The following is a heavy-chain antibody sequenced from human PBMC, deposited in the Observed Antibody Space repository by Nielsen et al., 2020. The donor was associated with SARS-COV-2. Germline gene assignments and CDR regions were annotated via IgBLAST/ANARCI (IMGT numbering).Heavy chain of an antibody. CDR1: GFTFSSYG. V-gene: IGHV3-30*18. J-gene: IGHJ4*02. Sequence: GESLKISCAASGFTFSSYGMHWVRQAPGKGLEWVAVISYDGSNKYYADSVKGRFTISRDNSKNTLYLQMNSLRAEDTAVYYCAKDGTPERCPAVVAEWGQGTLVTVSS. D-gene: IGHD2-15*01. CDR2: ISYDGSNK. CDR3: AKDGTPERCPAVVAE.